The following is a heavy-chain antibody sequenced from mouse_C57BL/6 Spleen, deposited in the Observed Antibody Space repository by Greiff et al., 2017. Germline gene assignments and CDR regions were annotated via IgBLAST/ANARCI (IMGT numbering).Heavy chain of an antibody. CDR1: GYTFTNYW. CDR3: ARWDYDYDEGYCDV. CDR2: IYPGGGYT. J-gene: IGHJ1*03. D-gene: IGHD2-4*01. V-gene: IGHV1-63*01. Sequence: QVQLQQSGAELVRPGTSVKMSCKASGYTFTNYWIGWAKQRPGHGLEWIGDIYPGGGYTNYNEKFKGKATLTADKSSSTTYMQVRSLTSEDSANYYCARWDYDYDEGYCDVWGTGTTVTVSS.